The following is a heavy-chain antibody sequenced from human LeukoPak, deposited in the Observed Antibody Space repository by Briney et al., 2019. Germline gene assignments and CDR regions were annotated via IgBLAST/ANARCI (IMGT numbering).Heavy chain of an antibody. J-gene: IGHJ4*02. Sequence: GGSLRLSCAASGFTFSSYWMHWVRQVPGKGLLWVPRINNDGSYTIYADSVKGRFTISRDNAKNTLYLQMSSLRAADTAVYYCVRDMDGAGATIDHWGQGTLVTVSS. D-gene: IGHD1-26*01. CDR1: GFTFSSYW. CDR3: VRDMDGAGATIDH. CDR2: INNDGSYT. V-gene: IGHV3-74*01.